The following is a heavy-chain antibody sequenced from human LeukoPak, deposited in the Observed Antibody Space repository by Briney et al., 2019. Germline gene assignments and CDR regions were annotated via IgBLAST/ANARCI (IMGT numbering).Heavy chain of an antibody. CDR1: GGSISSYY. J-gene: IGHJ4*02. Sequence: SVTLSLTCTVSGGSISSYYWSWIRQPPGKGLEWIGYIYYSGSTKYNPSLKSRVTISVDTSKNQFSLKLSSVTAADTAVYYCARTRYYYNSRSYGAPYYFDYWGQGTLVTVSS. CDR3: ARTRYYYNSRSYGAPYYFDY. CDR2: IYYSGST. D-gene: IGHD3-10*01. V-gene: IGHV4-59*08.